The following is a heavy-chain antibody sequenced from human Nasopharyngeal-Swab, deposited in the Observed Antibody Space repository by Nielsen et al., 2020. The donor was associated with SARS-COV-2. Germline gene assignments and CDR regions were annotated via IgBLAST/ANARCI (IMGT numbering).Heavy chain of an antibody. CDR2: ISWNSGSI. D-gene: IGHD3-9*01. J-gene: IGHJ2*01. CDR1: GFTFDDYA. CDR3: AATYYDILTAPFDRYFDL. V-gene: IGHV3-9*01. Sequence: SLKISCAASGFTFDDYAMHWVRQAPGKGLEWVSGISWNSGSIGYADSVKGRFTISRDNAKNSLYLQMNSLRDEDTAVYYCAATYYDILTAPFDRYFDLWGRGTLVTVSS.